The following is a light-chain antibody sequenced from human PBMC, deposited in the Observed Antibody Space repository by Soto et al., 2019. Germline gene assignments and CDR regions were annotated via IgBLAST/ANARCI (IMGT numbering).Light chain of an antibody. CDR1: QTISRW. Sequence: DIQMTQSPSTLSASVGDRVTITCRASQTISRWLAWYQQKPGKAPKLLIYEASSLQSGVPSRFSGSGSGTDFTLTISSLQPEDFATYYCQQSYSTPPSTFGQGTRLEIK. CDR3: QQSYSTPPST. J-gene: IGKJ5*01. CDR2: EAS. V-gene: IGKV1-39*01.